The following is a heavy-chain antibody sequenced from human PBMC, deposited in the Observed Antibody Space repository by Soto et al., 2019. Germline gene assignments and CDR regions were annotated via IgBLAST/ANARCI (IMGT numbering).Heavy chain of an antibody. CDR3: ARAREPEYSSDIFFDI. D-gene: IGHD5-18*01. CDR2: IYSAGST. V-gene: IGHV3-53*01. J-gene: IGHJ4*02. CDR1: GLTVSSSY. Sequence: VGSLRLSCAASGLTVSSSYMSWVRQAPGKGLQWVSVIYSAGSTYYANSVKGRFTISRDISTNMVYLQMSSLTDEDTAVYYCARAREPEYSSDIFFDIWGQGALVPVSS.